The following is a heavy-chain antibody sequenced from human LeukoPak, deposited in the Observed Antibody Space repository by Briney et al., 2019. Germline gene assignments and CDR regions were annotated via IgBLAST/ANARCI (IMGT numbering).Heavy chain of an antibody. D-gene: IGHD3-16*01. CDR2: INPNSGGT. J-gene: IGHJ3*02. CDR3: ARDLIRGTHDAFDI. Sequence: ASVKVSCKASGGTFSSYAISWVRQAPGQGLEWMGWINPNSGGTNYAQKFQGRVTMTRDTSISTAYMELSRLRSDDTAVYYCARDLIRGTHDAFDIWGQGTMVTVSS. V-gene: IGHV1-2*02. CDR1: GGTFSSYA.